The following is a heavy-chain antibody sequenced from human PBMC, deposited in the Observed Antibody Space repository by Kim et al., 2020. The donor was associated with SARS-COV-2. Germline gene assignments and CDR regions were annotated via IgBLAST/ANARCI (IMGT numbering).Heavy chain of an antibody. J-gene: IGHJ5*02. CDR3: ARDPGRRAARPLEKNWFDP. D-gene: IGHD6-6*01. CDR2: INAGNGNT. CDR1: GYTFTSYA. V-gene: IGHV1-3*01. Sequence: ASVKVSCKASGYTFTSYAMHWVRQAPGQRLEWMGWINAGNGNTKYSQKFQGRVTITRDTSASTAYMELSSLRSEDTAVYYCARDPGRRAARPLEKNWFDPWGQGTLVTVSS.